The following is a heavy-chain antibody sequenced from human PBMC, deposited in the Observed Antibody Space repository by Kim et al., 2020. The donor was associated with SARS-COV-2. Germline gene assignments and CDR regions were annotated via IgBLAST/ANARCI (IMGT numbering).Heavy chain of an antibody. CDR3: AKGGSTWYNF. V-gene: IGHV4-31*03. J-gene: IGHJ4*02. CDR2: IYYSGST. D-gene: IGHD6-13*01. Sequence: SETLSLTCTVSGGSISSGGYYWSWIRQHPGKGLEWIGYIYYSGSTYYNPSLKSRLIISVDTSKNQFSLKLSSVTAADTAVYYCAKGGSTWYNFWGQGTLVTVSS. CDR1: GGSISSGGYY.